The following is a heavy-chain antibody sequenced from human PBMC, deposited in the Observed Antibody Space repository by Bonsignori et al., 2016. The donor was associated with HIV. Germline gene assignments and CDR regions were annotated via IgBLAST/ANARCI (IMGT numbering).Heavy chain of an antibody. D-gene: IGHD3-22*01. V-gene: IGHV3-66*01. CDR2: IYSGGST. CDR3: ASWSRDSSGYYYGYFQH. Sequence: VRQAPGKGLEWVSVIYSGGSTYYADSVKGRFTISRDNSKNTLYLQMNSLRAEDTAVYYCASWSRDSSGYYYGYFQHWGQGTLVTVSS. J-gene: IGHJ1*01.